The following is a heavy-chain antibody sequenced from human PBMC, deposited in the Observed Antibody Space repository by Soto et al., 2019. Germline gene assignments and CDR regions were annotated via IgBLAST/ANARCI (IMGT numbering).Heavy chain of an antibody. CDR3: ARDAGLRYFDWSRENYYYYGMDV. CDR1: GGSISSYY. D-gene: IGHD3-9*01. Sequence: SETLSLTCTVSGGSISSYYWSWIRQPPGKGLEWIGYIYYSGSTNYNPSLKSRVTISVDTSKNQFSLKLSSVTAADTAVYYCARDAGLRYFDWSRENYYYYGMDVWGQGTTVTVSS. J-gene: IGHJ6*02. CDR2: IYYSGST. V-gene: IGHV4-59*01.